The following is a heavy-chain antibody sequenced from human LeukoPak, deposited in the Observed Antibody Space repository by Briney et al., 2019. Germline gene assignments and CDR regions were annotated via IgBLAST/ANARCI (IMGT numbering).Heavy chain of an antibody. CDR1: GFTFSSYT. CDR2: ISSSSSYI. J-gene: IGHJ5*02. V-gene: IGHV3-21*01. D-gene: IGHD3-9*01. Sequence: GGSLRLSCAASGFTFSSYTMNWVRQAPGKGLEWVSSISSSSSYIYYADSVKGRFTISRDNAKNSLFLQMNSLRAEDTAVYYCARATSDNILAGYYSPWGQGTLVTVSS. CDR3: ARATSDNILAGYYSP.